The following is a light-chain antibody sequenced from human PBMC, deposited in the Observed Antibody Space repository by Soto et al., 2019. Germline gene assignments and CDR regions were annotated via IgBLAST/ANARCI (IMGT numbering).Light chain of an antibody. CDR2: AAS. CDR3: QQSYSTPWT. CDR1: QSISSY. J-gene: IGKJ1*01. V-gene: IGKV1-39*01. Sequence: DIQMTQSPSSLSASVGDRVTITCRASQSISSYLNWYRQKPGKAPKLLIFAASSLPSGVPSRFSGSGSGTDFTLTISSLPPEYSASYCCQQSYSTPWTFGQGTKVEIK.